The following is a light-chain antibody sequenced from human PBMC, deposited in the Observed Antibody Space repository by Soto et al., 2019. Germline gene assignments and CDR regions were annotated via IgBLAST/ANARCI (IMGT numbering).Light chain of an antibody. CDR2: EVS. V-gene: IGLV2-14*01. CDR3: SSYISSGTRV. J-gene: IGLJ1*01. CDR1: SSDVGGYNY. Sequence: QSALTQPASVSGSPGQSITISCTGTSSDVGGYNYVSWYQQHPGKAPKLMIYEVSNRPSGVSYRFSGSKSGNTASLTISGLQAEDEADYYCSSYISSGTRVFGTGTKLTVL.